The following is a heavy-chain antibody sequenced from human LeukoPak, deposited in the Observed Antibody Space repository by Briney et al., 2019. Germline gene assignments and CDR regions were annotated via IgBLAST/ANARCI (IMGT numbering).Heavy chain of an antibody. Sequence: KPGGSLRLSCAASGFTFSTYSMNWVRQAPGKGLEWASSITKTSKYIYYADSVKGRFTISRDNAKNSLYLQMNSLRAEDTAVYYCATELYYSGSGSSDYWGQGTLVTVSS. CDR2: ITKTSKYI. V-gene: IGHV3-21*01. J-gene: IGHJ4*02. D-gene: IGHD3-10*01. CDR1: GFTFSTYS. CDR3: ATELYYSGSGSSDY.